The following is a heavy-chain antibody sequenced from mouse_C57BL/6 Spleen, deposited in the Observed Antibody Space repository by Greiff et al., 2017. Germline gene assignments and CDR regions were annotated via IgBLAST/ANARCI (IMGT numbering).Heavy chain of an antibody. CDR1: GYAFSSYW. V-gene: IGHV1-80*01. CDR3: SRSGGNYGYFDV. Sequence: QVQLQQSGAELVKPGASVKISCKASGYAFSSYWMNWVKQRPGKGLEWIGQIYPGDGDTNYNGKFKGKATLTAAKSSSTAYMQLSSLTSEDSAVYFCSRSGGNYGYFDVWGTGTTVTVSS. CDR2: IYPGDGDT. D-gene: IGHD2-1*01. J-gene: IGHJ1*03.